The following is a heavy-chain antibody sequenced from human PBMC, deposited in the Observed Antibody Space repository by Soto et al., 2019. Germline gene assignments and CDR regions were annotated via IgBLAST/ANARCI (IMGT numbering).Heavy chain of an antibody. Sequence: PSETLSLTCVVSGGSLSDYFWSWIRHPPGMALEWIGEINHLGSINYNPSLKSRVTMSVDTSKNQFSLTLNSVTPADTATYYCARGGISHWAYFYYMDVWDRGTTVTVSS. J-gene: IGHJ6*03. D-gene: IGHD2-21*01. CDR2: INHLGSI. CDR1: GGSLSDYF. V-gene: IGHV4-34*01. CDR3: ARGGISHWAYFYYMDV.